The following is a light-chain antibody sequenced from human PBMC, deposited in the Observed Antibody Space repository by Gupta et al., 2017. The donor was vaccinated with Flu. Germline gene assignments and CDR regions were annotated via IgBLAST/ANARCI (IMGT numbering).Light chain of an antibody. Sequence: GTLSLSPSERATLSCRARQTFTNSYVAWYQQDQGHAPRLLIYGVSNRATGTTDRCSGSWSGTDFTLTISRLVLEDFVVYFSQPYGNSLYTFGQGTRLEIK. V-gene: IGKV3-20*01. CDR3: QPYGNSLYT. CDR1: QTFTNSY. J-gene: IGKJ2*01. CDR2: GVS.